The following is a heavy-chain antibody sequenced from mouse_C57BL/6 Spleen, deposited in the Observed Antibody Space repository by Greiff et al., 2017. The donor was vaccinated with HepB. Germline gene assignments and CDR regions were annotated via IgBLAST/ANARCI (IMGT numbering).Heavy chain of an antibody. CDR3: ARGDGSSSAGFAY. Sequence: QVQLKQSGAELAKPGASVKLSCKASGYTFTSYWMHWVKQSPGQGLEWIGYINPSSGYTKYNQKFKDKATLTADKSSSTAYMQLSSLTYEDSAVYYCARGDGSSSAGFAYWGQGTLVTVSA. CDR2: INPSSGYT. CDR1: GYTFTSYW. J-gene: IGHJ3*01. D-gene: IGHD1-1*01. V-gene: IGHV1-7*01.